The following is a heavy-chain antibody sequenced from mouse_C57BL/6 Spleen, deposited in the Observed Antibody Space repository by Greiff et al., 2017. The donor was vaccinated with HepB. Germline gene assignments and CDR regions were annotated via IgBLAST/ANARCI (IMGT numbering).Heavy chain of an antibody. CDR3: ARGVLRSYAMDY. CDR1: GFTFSDYG. CDR2: ISSGSSTI. D-gene: IGHD1-1*01. Sequence: EVKLMESGGGLVKPGGSLKLSCAASGFTFSDYGMHWVRQAPEKGLEWVAYISSGSSTIYYADTVKGRCTISRDNAKNTLFLQMTSLRSEDTAMYYCARGVLRSYAMDYWGQGTSVTVSS. V-gene: IGHV5-17*01. J-gene: IGHJ4*01.